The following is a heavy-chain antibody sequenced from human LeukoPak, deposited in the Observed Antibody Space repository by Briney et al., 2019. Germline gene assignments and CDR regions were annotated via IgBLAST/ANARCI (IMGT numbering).Heavy chain of an antibody. V-gene: IGHV4-39*01. J-gene: IGHJ5*02. CDR1: GGSISSSSYY. CDR2: IYYSGST. Sequence: PSETLSLTCTVSGGSISSSSYYWGWIRQPPGQGLEGIGSIYYSGSTYYNPSLKSRVTISVDTSKNQFPLKLSSVTAADTAVYYCARHPIAVAVCWFDPWGQGTLVTVSS. CDR3: ARHPIAVAVCWFDP. D-gene: IGHD6-19*01.